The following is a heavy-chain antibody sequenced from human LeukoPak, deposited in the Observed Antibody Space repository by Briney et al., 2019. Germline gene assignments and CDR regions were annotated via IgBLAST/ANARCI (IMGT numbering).Heavy chain of an antibody. V-gene: IGHV1-69*05. CDR2: IIPIFGTA. CDR1: GGTFSSYA. J-gene: IGHJ4*02. Sequence: GASVKVSCKASGGTFSSYAISWVRQAPGQGLEWMGGIIPIFGTANYAQKFQGRVTITTDESTSTAYMELSSLRSEDTAVYYCASSRPAKVSYFDYWGQGTLVTVSS. CDR3: ASSRPAKVSYFDY. D-gene: IGHD2-15*01.